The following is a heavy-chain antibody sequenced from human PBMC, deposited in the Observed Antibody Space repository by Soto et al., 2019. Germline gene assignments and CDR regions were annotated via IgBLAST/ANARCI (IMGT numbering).Heavy chain of an antibody. V-gene: IGHV1-69*13. CDR3: ASGSYIGYYYYGMDV. CDR1: GGTFSSYA. CDR2: IIPIFGTA. D-gene: IGHD1-26*01. Sequence: SVKVSGKASGGTFSSYAISWVRQAPGQGLEWMGGIIPIFGTANYAQKFQGRVTITADESTSTAYMELSSLRSEDTAVYYCASGSYIGYYYYGMDVWGQGTTVTVSS. J-gene: IGHJ6*02.